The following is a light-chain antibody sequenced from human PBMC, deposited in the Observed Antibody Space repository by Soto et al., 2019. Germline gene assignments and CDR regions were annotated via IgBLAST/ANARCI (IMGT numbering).Light chain of an antibody. CDR3: QQYNSWPLT. CDR2: DAS. J-gene: IGKJ4*01. Sequence: EIVLTQSPGTLSLSPGERATLSCGASQSVSNNYLAWYQQKPGLAPRLLIYDASSRATGIPDRFSGSGSGTEFTLTISSLQSEDFAVYFCQQYNSWPLTFGGGTKV. V-gene: IGKV3D-20*01. CDR1: QSVSNNY.